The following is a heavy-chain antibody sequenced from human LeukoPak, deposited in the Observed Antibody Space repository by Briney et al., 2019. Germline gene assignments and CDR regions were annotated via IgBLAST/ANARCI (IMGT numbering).Heavy chain of an antibody. V-gene: IGHV1-69*04. J-gene: IGHJ3*02. CDR1: GDSFSSDV. CDR2: LVPILNMG. CDR3: ATRTPLIYFDVFDI. Sequence: ASVKVSCKASGDSFSSDVINWVRQAPGQGPEWMGRLVPILNMGNYAERFQDRITLTADTSMSTAYMELSSLTSEDTAVYYCATRTPLIYFDVFDIWGQGTLVTVSS. D-gene: IGHD3-16*01.